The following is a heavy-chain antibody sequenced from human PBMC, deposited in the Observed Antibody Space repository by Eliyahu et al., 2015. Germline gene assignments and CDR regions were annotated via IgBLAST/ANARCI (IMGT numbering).Heavy chain of an antibody. CDR1: VXXIXXGGYX. V-gene: IGHV4-31*03. CDR3: AREDGSGSYYSFDY. D-gene: IGHD3-10*01. CDR2: IYYSGST. Sequence: QVQLQESGPGLVKPSQTLSXXCTVSVXXIXXGGYXWSWIRQHPGKGLEWIGYIYYSGSTYYNPSLKSRVTISVDTSKNQFSLKLSSVTAADTAVYYCAREDGSGSYYSFDYWGQGTLVTVSS. J-gene: IGHJ4*02.